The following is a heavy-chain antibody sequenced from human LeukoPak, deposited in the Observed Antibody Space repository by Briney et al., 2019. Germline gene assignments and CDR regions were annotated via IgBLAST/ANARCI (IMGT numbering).Heavy chain of an antibody. D-gene: IGHD3-10*01. CDR3: AKAVRSMVTGGGYFDS. V-gene: IGHV3-23*01. Sequence: GGSLRLSCAASGFAFSNYAMSWVRQAPGKGLEWVSSLSGGGDSRYYADSVMGRFTISRDNSKNTLYLQMNSLRAEDTAVYYCAKAVRSMVTGGGYFDSWGQGTLVAVSS. CDR2: LSGGGDSR. CDR1: GFAFSNYA. J-gene: IGHJ4*02.